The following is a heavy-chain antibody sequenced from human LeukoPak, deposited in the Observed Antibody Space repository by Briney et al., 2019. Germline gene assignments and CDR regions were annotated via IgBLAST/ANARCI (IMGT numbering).Heavy chain of an antibody. D-gene: IGHD5-18*01. J-gene: IGHJ4*02. CDR1: RFSLSTSGVD. Sequence: SGPTLVNPTQPLTLTCTFSRFSLSTSGVDVGWIRQPPRKALEWLARIFRNDDTRYSPSLKSRLIITQETSKNQVVLTMTNMDPVDTATYYCAHRHGSIQRTFDYWGQGTLVTVSS. CDR3: AHRHGSIQRTFDY. V-gene: IGHV2-5*01. CDR2: IFRNDDT.